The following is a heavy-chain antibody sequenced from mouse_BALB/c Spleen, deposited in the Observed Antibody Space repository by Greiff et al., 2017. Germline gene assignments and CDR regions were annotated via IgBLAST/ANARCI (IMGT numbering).Heavy chain of an antibody. D-gene: IGHD2-4*01. CDR3: ARHYDYDGAMDY. Sequence: EVQLVESGGGLVKPGGSLKLSCAASGFAFSSYDMSWVRQTPEKRLEWVAYISSGGGSTYYPDTVKGRFTISRDNAKNTLYLQMSSLKSEDTAMYYCARHYDYDGAMDYWGQGTSVTVSS. CDR2: ISSGGGST. V-gene: IGHV5-12-1*01. J-gene: IGHJ4*01. CDR1: GFAFSSYD.